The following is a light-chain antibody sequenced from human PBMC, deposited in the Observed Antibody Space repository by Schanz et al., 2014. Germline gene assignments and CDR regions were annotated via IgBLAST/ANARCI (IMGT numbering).Light chain of an antibody. CDR1: SSNIGAGYD. V-gene: IGLV1-40*01. CDR2: ANN. Sequence: QSVLTQPPSVSGAPGQRVTISCTGSSSNIGAGYDVHWYQQLPGAAPKLLIYANNIRPSGVPDRFSGSKSGTSASLAISGLRSEDEADYFCAAWDDSLSGVVFGGGTKLTVL. CDR3: AAWDDSLSGVV. J-gene: IGLJ2*01.